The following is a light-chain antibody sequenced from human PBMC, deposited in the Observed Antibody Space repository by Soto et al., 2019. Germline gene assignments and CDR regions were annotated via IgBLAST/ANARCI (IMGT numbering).Light chain of an antibody. CDR2: RNS. Sequence: QSVLTQPPSVSGAPGQRVTISCTGSSSNIGAGYDVHWYLQLPGTAPKLLIYRNSNRPSGVPDRFSGSKSGTSASLAITGLQAEDEADYYCQSYDSSLSGSVFGGGTKLTVL. J-gene: IGLJ3*02. CDR1: SSNIGAGYD. CDR3: QSYDSSLSGSV. V-gene: IGLV1-40*01.